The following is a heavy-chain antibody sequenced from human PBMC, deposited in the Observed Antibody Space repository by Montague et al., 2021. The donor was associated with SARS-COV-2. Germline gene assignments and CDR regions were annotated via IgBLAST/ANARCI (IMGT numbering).Heavy chain of an antibody. CDR1: GASITSGNNF. J-gene: IGHJ4*02. Sequence: SETLSLTCTVSGASITSGNNFWTWMRQAAGRGLEWIGSIYYSGSTYYNPSLKSRVTISVDTSKNQFSLKLSSVTAADTAVYYCDGSSEEEYYFDYWGQGTLVTVSS. CDR3: DGSSEEEYYFDY. CDR2: IYYSGST. D-gene: IGHD3-22*01. V-gene: IGHV4-39*01.